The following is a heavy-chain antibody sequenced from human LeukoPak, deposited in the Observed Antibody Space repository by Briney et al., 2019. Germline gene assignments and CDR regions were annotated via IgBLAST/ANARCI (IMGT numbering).Heavy chain of an antibody. CDR3: AKRLPYYFDY. V-gene: IGHV3-23*01. CDR2: IGGSGGTT. Sequence: GGSLRLSCAASGFTLSSYGISWVRQAPGKGLEWVSAIGGSGGTTYYADSVKGRFTISRDNSKNTLYLQMNGLRAEDTAVYYCAKRLPYYFDYWGRGTLVTVSS. J-gene: IGHJ4*02. CDR1: GFTLSSYG.